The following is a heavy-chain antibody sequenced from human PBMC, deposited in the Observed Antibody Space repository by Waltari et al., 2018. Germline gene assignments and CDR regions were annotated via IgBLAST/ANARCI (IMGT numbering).Heavy chain of an antibody. D-gene: IGHD1-7*01. Sequence: QVQLVQSGAEVKKPGSSVKVSCKASGGTFSSYAISWVRQAPGQGLEWMGGIIPIFGTANYAQKFQGRVTITTDESTSTAYMELSSLRSEDTAVYYCARGLELADPYYYYYMDVWGKGTTVTVSS. J-gene: IGHJ6*03. CDR3: ARGLELADPYYYYYMDV. CDR2: IIPIFGTA. V-gene: IGHV1-69*05. CDR1: GGTFSSYA.